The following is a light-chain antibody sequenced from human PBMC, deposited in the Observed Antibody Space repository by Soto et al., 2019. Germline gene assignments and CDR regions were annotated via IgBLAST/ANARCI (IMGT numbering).Light chain of an antibody. J-gene: IGKJ5*01. Sequence: PITDSQKSRAAYVGDPVTIICRASQDISNHLAWFHQKPGKAPKSLIYSASTLQSGVPSKFSGGGYGTEFTLTISSLQPEDFATYYCLQDIALLPQFGQGTLLEI. V-gene: IGKV1-16*02. CDR3: LQDIALLPQ. CDR2: SAS. CDR1: QDISNH.